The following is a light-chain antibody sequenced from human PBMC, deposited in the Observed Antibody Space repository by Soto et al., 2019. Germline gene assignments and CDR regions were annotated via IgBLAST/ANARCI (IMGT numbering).Light chain of an antibody. Sequence: QFVLTQPRSVSGSPGQSVTISCTGTSSDVGGYKYVCWYQQHPGKAPKLMIYDVSKRPSGVPDRFSGSKSGNTASLTISGLQAEDEADYYCCSYAGSYTYVFGIGTKVTVL. CDR3: CSYAGSYTYV. J-gene: IGLJ1*01. V-gene: IGLV2-11*01. CDR1: SSDVGGYKY. CDR2: DVS.